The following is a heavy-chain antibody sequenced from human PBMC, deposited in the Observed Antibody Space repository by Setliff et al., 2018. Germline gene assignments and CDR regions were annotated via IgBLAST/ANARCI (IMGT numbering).Heavy chain of an antibody. D-gene: IGHD6-13*01. Sequence: GASVKVSCKASGGTFSSYAISWVRQAPGQGLEWMGGIIPIFGTANYAQKFQGRATITADESTCTAYMELSSLRSEDTAVYYCARVQQLGTFDYWGQGTLVTVSS. J-gene: IGHJ4*02. CDR2: IIPIFGTA. CDR3: ARVQQLGTFDY. CDR1: GGTFSSYA. V-gene: IGHV1-69*13.